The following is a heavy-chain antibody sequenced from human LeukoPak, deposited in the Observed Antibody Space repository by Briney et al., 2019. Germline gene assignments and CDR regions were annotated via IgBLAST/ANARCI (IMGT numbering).Heavy chain of an antibody. CDR1: GYTFTGYY. Sequence: ASVKVSCKASGYTFTGYYIHWVRQAPGQGLEWMGWINPNSAGTNYAQMFRGRVTMSRDTSISTAYMELSRLRSDDTAVYYCARGGSGSYYLLFTYWGQGTLVTVSS. D-gene: IGHD3-10*01. CDR2: INPNSAGT. CDR3: ARGGSGSYYLLFTY. J-gene: IGHJ4*02. V-gene: IGHV1-2*02.